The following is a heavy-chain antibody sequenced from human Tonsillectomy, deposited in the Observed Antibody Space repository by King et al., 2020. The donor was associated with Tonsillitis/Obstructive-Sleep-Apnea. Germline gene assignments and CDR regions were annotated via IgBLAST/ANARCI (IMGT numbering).Heavy chain of an antibody. V-gene: IGHV3-23*04. Sequence: VQLVESGGGLVQPGGSLRVSCAASGFTFSSYAMSWVRQAPGKGLEWVSAISGSGGGIYYADSLKGRFIISRDNSKNTLYLQMHNLRAEDTAVYYCAKALQHGGWYEGGFDEWGQGTMVTVSS. CDR3: AKALQHGGWYEGGFDE. D-gene: IGHD6-19*01. J-gene: IGHJ3*01. CDR2: ISGSGGGI. CDR1: GFTFSSYA.